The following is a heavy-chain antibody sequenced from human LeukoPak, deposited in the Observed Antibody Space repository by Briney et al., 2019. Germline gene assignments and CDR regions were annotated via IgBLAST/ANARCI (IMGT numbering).Heavy chain of an antibody. D-gene: IGHD2-15*01. CDR3: ARNSCPSGSCYDNRGYFDY. V-gene: IGHV4-4*08. Sequence: TSETLSLTCNVSGGSMRSYYWSWIRQPPGKGLEWIGRIYTSGSTNYNPSLKSRITISVDTSKNQFSLKLSSVTAADTAVYYCARNSCPSGSCYDNRGYFDYWGQGTLVTVSS. J-gene: IGHJ4*02. CDR1: GGSMRSYY. CDR2: IYTSGST.